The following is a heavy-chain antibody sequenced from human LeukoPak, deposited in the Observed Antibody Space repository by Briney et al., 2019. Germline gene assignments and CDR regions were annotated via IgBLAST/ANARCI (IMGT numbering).Heavy chain of an antibody. CDR3: ARDNYYDSSGYYEDAFDI. J-gene: IGHJ3*02. V-gene: IGHV4-61*01. CDR2: IYYSGST. D-gene: IGHD3-22*01. Sequence: PSETLSLTRTVSGGSVSSGSYYWSWIRQPPGKGLAWIGYIYYSGSTNYNPSLKSRVTISVDTSKNQFSLKLSSVTAADTAVYYCARDNYYDSSGYYEDAFDIWGQGTMVTVSS. CDR1: GGSVSSGSYY.